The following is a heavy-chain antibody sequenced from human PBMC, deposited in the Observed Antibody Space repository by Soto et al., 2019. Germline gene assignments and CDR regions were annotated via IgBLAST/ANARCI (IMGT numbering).Heavy chain of an antibody. V-gene: IGHV1-58*01. J-gene: IGHJ3*02. D-gene: IGHD2-2*01. CDR1: GFTFTSSA. CDR2: IVVGSGNT. Sequence: QMQLVQSGPEVKKPGTSVKVSCKASGFTFTSSAVQWVRQARGQRLEWIGWIVVGSGNTNYEQKFQERVTITRDMSTSTAYMELSSLRSEDTAVYYCAADWASLDAFDIWGQGTMVTVSS. CDR3: AADWASLDAFDI.